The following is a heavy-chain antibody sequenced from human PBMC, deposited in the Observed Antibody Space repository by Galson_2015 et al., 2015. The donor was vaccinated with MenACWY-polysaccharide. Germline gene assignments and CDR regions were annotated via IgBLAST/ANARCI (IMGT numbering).Heavy chain of an antibody. CDR2: IYYSGST. CDR1: GGSISSYY. D-gene: IGHD3-3*01. CDR3: ARVLNTYYDFWSAPRPDAFDI. J-gene: IGHJ3*02. Sequence: ETLSLTCTVSGGSISSYYWSWIRQPPGKGLEWIGYIYYSGSTNYNPSLKSRVTISVDTSKNQFSLKLSSVTAADTAVYYCARVLNTYYDFWSAPRPDAFDIWGQGTMVTVSS. V-gene: IGHV4-59*01.